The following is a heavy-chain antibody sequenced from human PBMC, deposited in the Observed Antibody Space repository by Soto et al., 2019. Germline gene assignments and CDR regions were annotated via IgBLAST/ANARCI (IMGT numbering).Heavy chain of an antibody. V-gene: IGHV3-23*01. Sequence: GGSLRLSCAASGFTFSSYAMSWVRQAQGKGLEWVSAISGSGGSTYYADSVKGRFTISRDNSKNTLYLQMNSLRAEDTAVYYCAKQPIADDYYYYGMDVWGQGTTVTVSS. D-gene: IGHD6-13*01. CDR2: ISGSGGST. CDR1: GFTFSSYA. J-gene: IGHJ6*02. CDR3: AKQPIADDYYYYGMDV.